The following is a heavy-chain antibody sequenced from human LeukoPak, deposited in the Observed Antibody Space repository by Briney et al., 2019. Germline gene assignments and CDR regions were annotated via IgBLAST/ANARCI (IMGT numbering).Heavy chain of an antibody. D-gene: IGHD5-24*01. Sequence: PGGSLRLSCAASGFIFNNYWMSWVRQAPGKGLEWVANIKQDGSDKYYVDSVKGRFSFSRDNAKSSVYLQMNNLTAGDTAVYYCGRGWAVDFWGQGTLVTVSS. CDR2: IKQDGSDK. CDR1: GFIFNNYW. J-gene: IGHJ4*02. V-gene: IGHV3-7*01. CDR3: GRGWAVDF.